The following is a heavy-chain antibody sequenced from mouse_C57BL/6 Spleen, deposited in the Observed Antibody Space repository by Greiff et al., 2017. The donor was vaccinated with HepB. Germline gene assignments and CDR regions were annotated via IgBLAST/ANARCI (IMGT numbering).Heavy chain of an antibody. CDR2: ISYDGSN. D-gene: IGHD1-1*01. CDR1: GYSITSGYY. J-gene: IGHJ4*01. V-gene: IGHV3-6*01. CDR3: ARERLFTTVVADYYAMDY. Sequence: EVQLQQSGPGLVKPSQSLSLTCSVTGYSITSGYYWNWIRQFPGNKLEWMGYISYDGSNNYNPSLKNRISITRDTSKNQFFLKLNSVTTEDTATYYCARERLFTTVVADYYAMDYWGQGTSVTVSS.